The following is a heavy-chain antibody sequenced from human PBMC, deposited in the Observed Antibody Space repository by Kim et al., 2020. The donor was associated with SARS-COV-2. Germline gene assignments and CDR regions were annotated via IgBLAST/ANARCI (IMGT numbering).Heavy chain of an antibody. CDR2: LYTSGNT. V-gene: IGHV4-4*07. J-gene: IGHJ5*02. Sequence: SETLSLTCTVSGVSISNYYWIWIRQAAGKGLEWIGRLYTSGNTDYNPSLKSRVTMSLDTSKNQFSLKLTSVTAADTAVYYCARERDYYDRSGYQSGRWFDPWGQGTQVIASS. CDR1: GVSISNYY. D-gene: IGHD3-22*01. CDR3: ARERDYYDRSGYQSGRWFDP.